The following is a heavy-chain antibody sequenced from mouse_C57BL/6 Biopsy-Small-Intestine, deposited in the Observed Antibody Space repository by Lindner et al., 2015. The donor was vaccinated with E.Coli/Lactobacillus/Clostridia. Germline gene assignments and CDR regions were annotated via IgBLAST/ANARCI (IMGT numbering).Heavy chain of an antibody. J-gene: IGHJ3*01. CDR3: AREGFAY. CDR2: ISNRGTYT. CDR1: RFIFSSYA. V-gene: IGHV5-4*01. Sequence: VQLQESGGVLVKPGGSLKLSCAASRFIFSSYAMSWVRQTPEKRLEWVATISNRGTYTYYPDNVKGRFTISRDNAKNNLYLQMSHLKSEDTAMYYCAREGFAYWGQGTLVTVSA.